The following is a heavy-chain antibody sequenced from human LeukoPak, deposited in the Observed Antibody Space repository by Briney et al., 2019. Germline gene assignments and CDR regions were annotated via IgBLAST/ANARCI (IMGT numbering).Heavy chain of an antibody. CDR3: AKAYSSSWSFDY. CDR1: GFTFSSYG. Sequence: GRSLRLSCAASGFTFSSYGMHWVRRAPGKGLEWVAVISYDGSNKYYADSVKGRFTISRDNSKNTLYLQMNSLRAEDTAVYYCAKAYSSSWSFDYWGQGTLVTVSS. J-gene: IGHJ4*02. CDR2: ISYDGSNK. D-gene: IGHD6-13*01. V-gene: IGHV3-30*18.